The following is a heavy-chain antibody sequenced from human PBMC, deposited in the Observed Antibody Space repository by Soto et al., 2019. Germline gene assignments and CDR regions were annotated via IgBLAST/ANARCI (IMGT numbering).Heavy chain of an antibody. Sequence: GGSLRLSCAASGFTFDDYTMHWVRQAPGKGLEWVSLISWDGGSTYYADSVKGRFTISRDNSKNSLYLQMNSLRTEDTALYYCAKDISGENAYYYYGMDVWGQGTTVTVSS. CDR3: AKDISGENAYYYYGMDV. D-gene: IGHD2-21*01. J-gene: IGHJ6*02. V-gene: IGHV3-43*01. CDR1: GFTFDDYT. CDR2: ISWDGGST.